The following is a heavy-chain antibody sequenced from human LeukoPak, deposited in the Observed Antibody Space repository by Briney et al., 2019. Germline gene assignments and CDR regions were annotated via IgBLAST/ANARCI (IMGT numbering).Heavy chain of an antibody. CDR1: GYSFTSYG. V-gene: IGHV1-18*01. J-gene: IGHJ3*02. D-gene: IGHD5-24*01. CDR2: ISAYNGNT. CDR3: ARDEMLDAFDI. Sequence: ASVKVSCTASGYSFTSYGISWVRQAPGQGLEWMGWISAYNGNTNYAQKLQGRVTMTTDTSTSTAYMELKSLRSDDTAVYYCARDEMLDAFDIWGQGTMVTVSS.